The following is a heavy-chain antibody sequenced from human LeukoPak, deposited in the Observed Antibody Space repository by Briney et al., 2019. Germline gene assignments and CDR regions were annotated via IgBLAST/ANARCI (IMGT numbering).Heavy chain of an antibody. CDR1: GGSISSGGYS. Sequence: PSETLSPTCAVSGGSISSGGYSWSWIRQPPGKGLEWIGYIYHSGSTYYNPSLKSRVTISVDRSKNQFSLKLSSVTAADTAVYYCARGDFRDGYNLGYWGQGTLVTVSS. V-gene: IGHV4-30-2*01. J-gene: IGHJ4*02. CDR2: IYHSGST. D-gene: IGHD5-24*01. CDR3: ARGDFRDGYNLGY.